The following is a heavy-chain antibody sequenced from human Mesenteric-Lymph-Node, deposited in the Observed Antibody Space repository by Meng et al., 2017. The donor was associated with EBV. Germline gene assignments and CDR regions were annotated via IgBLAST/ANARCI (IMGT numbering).Heavy chain of an antibody. J-gene: IGHJ4*02. CDR1: GGSFSDYY. Sequence: QLQLQESGPRLVKPSETLSLTCAVYGGSFSDYYWNWIRQPPGKGLEWIGEIKRSGSTNYNPSLKSRVTISLDTSKNQFSLKLSSVTAADTAVYYCARGTVLVYWGQGILVTVSS. D-gene: IGHD3-10*01. V-gene: IGHV4-34*10. CDR3: ARGTVLVY. CDR2: IKRSGST.